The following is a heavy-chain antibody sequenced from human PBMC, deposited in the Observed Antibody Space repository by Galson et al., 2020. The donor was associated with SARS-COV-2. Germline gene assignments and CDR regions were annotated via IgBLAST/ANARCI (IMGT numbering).Heavy chain of an antibody. V-gene: IGHV1-69*06. Sequence: SVKVSCKASGDTFSSYAMTWLRQAPGQGLEWMGEIIPILGTPNYAPKFQGRVTITADISTSSVHLEISSLRSDDTAVYYCARRNSANNDYQKAWFDPWGQGARVIVSS. CDR1: GDTFSSYA. CDR2: IIPILGTP. D-gene: IGHD1-1*01. CDR3: ARRNSANNDYQKAWFDP. J-gene: IGHJ5*02.